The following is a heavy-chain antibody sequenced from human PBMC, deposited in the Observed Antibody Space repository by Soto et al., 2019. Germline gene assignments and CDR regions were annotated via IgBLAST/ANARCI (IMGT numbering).Heavy chain of an antibody. CDR3: AYGRDGYNFPEYFQH. Sequence: QVQLVQSGAEVKKPGSSVKVSCKASGGTFSSYTISWVRQAPGQGLEWMGRIIPILGIANYAQKFQGRVTITADKSTSTAYMELSSLRSEDTAVYYCAYGRDGYNFPEYFQHWGQGTLVTVSS. CDR1: GGTFSSYT. J-gene: IGHJ1*01. V-gene: IGHV1-69*02. CDR2: IIPILGIA. D-gene: IGHD5-12*01.